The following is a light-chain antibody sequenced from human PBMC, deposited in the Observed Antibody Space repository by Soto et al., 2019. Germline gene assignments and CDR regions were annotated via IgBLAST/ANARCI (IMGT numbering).Light chain of an antibody. CDR2: LGS. CDR1: QSLLHSNGYNY. J-gene: IGKJ4*01. V-gene: IGKV2-28*01. Sequence: DTVMTQSPLSLSVTPGEPASISCRSSQSLLHSNGYNYLDWYVQKPGQSPQLLIYLGSNRASGDPERFRRSESGTDFKLKISKVEAEDVGVYYCLQCLRFPVSFGGGTKVEIK. CDR3: LQCLRFPVS.